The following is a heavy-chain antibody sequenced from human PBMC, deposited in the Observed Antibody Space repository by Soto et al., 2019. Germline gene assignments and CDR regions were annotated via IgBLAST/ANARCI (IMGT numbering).Heavy chain of an antibody. Sequence: QVQLQESGPGLVKPSQTLSLTCTVSGGSISSGGYYWSWIRQHPGKGLEWIGYIYYNGSTYYNPSLKSRVTISVDTSKNQFSLKLSSVTAADTAVYYCASRREIYSKGYYGIDVWGQGTTVTVSS. CDR2: IYYNGST. D-gene: IGHD4-4*01. CDR1: GGSISSGGYY. CDR3: ASRREIYSKGYYGIDV. J-gene: IGHJ6*02. V-gene: IGHV4-31*03.